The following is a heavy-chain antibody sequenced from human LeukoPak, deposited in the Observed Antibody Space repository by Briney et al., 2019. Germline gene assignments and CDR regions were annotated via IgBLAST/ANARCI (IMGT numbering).Heavy chain of an antibody. J-gene: IGHJ4*02. V-gene: IGHV4-4*02. CDR2: IYYSGTT. CDR1: GGSISSSNW. Sequence: SGTLSLTCAVSGGSISSSNWWSWVRQPPGKGLEWIGYIYYSGTTNYNPSLKSRVTISVDTSKNQFSLKLSSVTAADTAVYYCARGEGYSSSWYPYFDYWGQGTLVTVSS. CDR3: ARGEGYSSSWYPYFDY. D-gene: IGHD6-13*01.